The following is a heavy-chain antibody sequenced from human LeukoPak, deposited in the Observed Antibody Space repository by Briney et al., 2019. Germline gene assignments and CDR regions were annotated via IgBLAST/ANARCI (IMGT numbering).Heavy chain of an antibody. V-gene: IGHV3-7*01. CDR1: GFTFSSYW. Sequence: PGGSLRLSCAASGFTFSSYWMSCVRQAPGKGLEWVANIKQDGSEKYCVDSVKGRFTISRDNAKNSLYLQMNSLRAEDTAVYYCARDGYYYDSSGYGSWGQGTLVSVSS. J-gene: IGHJ4*02. D-gene: IGHD3-22*01. CDR3: ARDGYYYDSSGYGS. CDR2: IKQDGSEK.